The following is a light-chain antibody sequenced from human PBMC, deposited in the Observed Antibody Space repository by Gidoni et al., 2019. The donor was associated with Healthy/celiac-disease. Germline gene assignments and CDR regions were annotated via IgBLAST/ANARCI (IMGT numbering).Light chain of an antibody. CDR1: QSVSSY. J-gene: IGKJ5*01. CDR2: AAS. CDR3: QQRSNWPPMIP. Sequence: EIVLTQSQATLSLSQGERATLSCRASQSVSSYLAWYKQKPGQAPRLLISAASNRATGIPARFSGSGSGTDFPLTISSLEPEDFAVYYCQQRSNWPPMIPFGQGTRLEIK. V-gene: IGKV3-11*01.